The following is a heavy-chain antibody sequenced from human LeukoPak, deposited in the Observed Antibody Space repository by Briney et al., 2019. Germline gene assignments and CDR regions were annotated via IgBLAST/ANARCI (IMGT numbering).Heavy chain of an antibody. J-gene: IGHJ4*02. D-gene: IGHD6-19*01. CDR3: AKPRGWQLYHDY. CDR1: AFTFSSYA. Sequence: PGGSLRLSCAASAFTFSSYAMSWVRQAPGKGLEWVSAVSGSGGSTYYADSVKGRFTISRDNSKNTLYLQMNSLRAEDTAVYYCAKPRGWQLYHDYWGQGTLVTVSS. V-gene: IGHV3-23*01. CDR2: VSGSGGST.